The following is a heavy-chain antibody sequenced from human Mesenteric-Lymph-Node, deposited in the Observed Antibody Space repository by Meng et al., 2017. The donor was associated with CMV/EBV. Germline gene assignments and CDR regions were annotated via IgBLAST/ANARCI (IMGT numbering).Heavy chain of an antibody. V-gene: IGHV4-31*03. D-gene: IGHD2-15*01. CDR1: GGSISSGGYY. CDR3: ARELSSGALD. J-gene: IGHJ4*02. CDR2: IYYSGST. Sequence: CTVSGGSISSGGYYWSWIRQHPGEGLEWIRYIYYSGSTYYDPSLKSRVTISVDTSKNQFSLKLSSVTAADTAVYYCARELSSGALDWGQGTLVTVSS.